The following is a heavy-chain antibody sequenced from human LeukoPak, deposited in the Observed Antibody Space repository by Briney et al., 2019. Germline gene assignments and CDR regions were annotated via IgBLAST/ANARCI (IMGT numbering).Heavy chain of an antibody. Sequence: ASVKVSCKASGYTFSSYAISWVRQAPGQGLEWMGGIIPIFGTANYAQKFQGRVTITTDESTSTAYMELSSLRSEDTAVYYCARDSLAGYDSSGYYGVGFDYWGQGTLVTVSS. D-gene: IGHD3-22*01. CDR3: ARDSLAGYDSSGYYGVGFDY. V-gene: IGHV1-69*05. CDR2: IIPIFGTA. J-gene: IGHJ4*02. CDR1: GYTFSSYA.